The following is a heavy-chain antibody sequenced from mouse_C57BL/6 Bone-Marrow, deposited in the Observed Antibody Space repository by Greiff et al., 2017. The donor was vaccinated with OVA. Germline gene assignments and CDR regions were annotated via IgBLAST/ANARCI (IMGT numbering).Heavy chain of an antibody. CDR3: TSYGNFDY. CDR2: IDPENGDT. Sequence: VTLKECGAELVRPGASVKLSCTASGFNIKDDYMHWVKQRPEQGLEWIGWIDPENGDTEYASKFQGKATITADTSSNTAYLQLSSLTSEDTAVYYCTSYGNFDYWGQGTTLTVSS. CDR1: GFNIKDDY. V-gene: IGHV14-4*01. J-gene: IGHJ2*01. D-gene: IGHD2-1*01.